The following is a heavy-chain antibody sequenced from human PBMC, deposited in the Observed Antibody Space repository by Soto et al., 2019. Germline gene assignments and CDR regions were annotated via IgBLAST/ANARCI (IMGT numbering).Heavy chain of an antibody. V-gene: IGHV3-9*01. J-gene: IGHJ6*02. CDR1: GFTFDDYA. Sequence: ESGGGLVQPGRSLRLSCAASGFTFDDYAMHWVRQAPGKGLEWVSGISWNSGSIGYADSVKGRFTISRDNAKNSLYLQMNSLRAEDTALYYCVKDTPLYCSSTSCYTGHYGMDVWGQGTTVTVSS. D-gene: IGHD2-2*02. CDR2: ISWNSGSI. CDR3: VKDTPLYCSSTSCYTGHYGMDV.